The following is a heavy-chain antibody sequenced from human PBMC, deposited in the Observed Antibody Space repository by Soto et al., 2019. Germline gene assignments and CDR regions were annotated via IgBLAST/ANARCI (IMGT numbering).Heavy chain of an antibody. Sequence: GGSLRLSCAASGFTFSSDAMSWVRQARGKGLEWVSAISGSGGSTYYADSVKGRFTISRDNSKNTLYLQMNSLRAEDTAVYYCAKGIAVAGTSSFYWGQGTLVTVSS. CDR3: AKGIAVAGTSSFY. D-gene: IGHD6-19*01. J-gene: IGHJ4*02. CDR1: GFTFSSDA. CDR2: ISGSGGST. V-gene: IGHV3-23*01.